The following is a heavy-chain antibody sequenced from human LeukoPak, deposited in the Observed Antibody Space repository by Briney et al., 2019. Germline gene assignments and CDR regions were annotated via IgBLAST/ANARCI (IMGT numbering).Heavy chain of an antibody. CDR1: GGTFSSYA. V-gene: IGHV1-69*04. D-gene: IGHD2-21*01. Sequence: ASVKVSCKASGGTFSSYAISWVRQAPGQGLEWMGRIIPILGIANYAQKFQGRVTITADKSTSTAYMELSSLRSEDTAVYYCARDLCPYCGRRWGRGTLVTVSS. CDR3: ARDLCPYCGRR. J-gene: IGHJ4*02. CDR2: IIPILGIA.